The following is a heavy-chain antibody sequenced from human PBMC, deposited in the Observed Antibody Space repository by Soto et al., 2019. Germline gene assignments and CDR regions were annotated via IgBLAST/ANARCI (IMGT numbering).Heavy chain of an antibody. CDR2: IYYSGST. CDR3: AREGFGAAEDY. J-gene: IGHJ4*02. V-gene: IGHV4-59*01. D-gene: IGHD3-10*01. CDR1: GGSINSYY. Sequence: SETLSLTCTVSGGSINSYYWSWIRQPPGKGLEWIGYIYYSGSTNYNPSLKSRVTISVDTSKNEFSLKLSSVTAADTAVYYCAREGFGAAEDYWGQGTQVTVSS.